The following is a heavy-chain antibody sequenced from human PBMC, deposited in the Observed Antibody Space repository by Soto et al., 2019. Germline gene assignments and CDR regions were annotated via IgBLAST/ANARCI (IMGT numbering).Heavy chain of an antibody. V-gene: IGHV3-30-3*01. CDR2: ISYDGSNK. D-gene: IGHD3-22*01. CDR3: ARATYYFDSTGPKIGYFDH. CDR1: GFTFNSYA. Sequence: GGSLRLSCAASGFTFNSYAMHWVRQAPGKGLEWVAVISYDGSNKYYADSVKGRFTISRDNSKNTLYLQMNSLRAEDTAVYYCARATYYFDSTGPKIGYFDHWGQGTLVTVSS. J-gene: IGHJ4*02.